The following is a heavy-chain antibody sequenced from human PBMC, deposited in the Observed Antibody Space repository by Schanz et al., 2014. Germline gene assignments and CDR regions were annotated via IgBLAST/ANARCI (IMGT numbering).Heavy chain of an antibody. CDR2: ISSSSSTI. V-gene: IGHV3-48*01. J-gene: IGHJ4*02. CDR1: GFNFITFA. Sequence: EVHLVESGGGLVQPGGSLRLSCAASGFNFITFAMSWVRQAPGKGLEWVSYISSSSSTIYYADSVKGRFTISRDNSKDTVYLQMNSLRAEDTAVYYCARDLAGGGNDVWGQGTLVTVSS. CDR3: ARDLAGGGNDV. D-gene: IGHD2-15*01.